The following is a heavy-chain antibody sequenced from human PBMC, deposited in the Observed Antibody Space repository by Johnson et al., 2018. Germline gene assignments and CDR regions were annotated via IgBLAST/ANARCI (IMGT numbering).Heavy chain of an antibody. CDR3: VREVIGGSHRQTDSFDL. CDR1: GFSFSSHW. Sequence: QLVESGGNSVQPGGSLRLSCAASGFSFSSHWIHWVRLAPGTGLMWLSRINGDGGWSSYAPSVKGRFTISRDNAKNTVHLQMNSLWAEDAAVYYCVREVIGGSHRQTDSFDLCGQGTVVTFSS. V-gene: IGHV3-74*01. J-gene: IGHJ3*01. D-gene: IGHD2-21*01. CDR2: INGDGGWS.